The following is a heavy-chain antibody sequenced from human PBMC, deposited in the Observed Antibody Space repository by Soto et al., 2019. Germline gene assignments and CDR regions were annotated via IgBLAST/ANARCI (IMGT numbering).Heavy chain of an antibody. CDR1: GYTFTNYD. CDR3: AKGDCSGGSCYFSAFDI. CDR2: MNSNRGNT. Sequence: ASVKVSCKASGYTFTNYDINWVRQASGQGLEWMGWMNSNRGNTGYAQKFQGRVTMTRDTSINTAYMELSSLRAEDTAVYFCAKGDCSGGSCYFSAFDIWGQGTMVTVSS. D-gene: IGHD2-15*01. J-gene: IGHJ3*02. V-gene: IGHV1-8*01.